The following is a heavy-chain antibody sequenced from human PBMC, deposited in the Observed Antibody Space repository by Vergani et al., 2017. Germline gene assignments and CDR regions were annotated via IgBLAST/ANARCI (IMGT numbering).Heavy chain of an antibody. CDR2: IYYSGST. CDR1: GGSISSSSYY. Sequence: QLQLQESGPGLVKPSETLSLTCTVSGGSISSSSYYWGWIRQPPGKGLEWIGSIYYSGSTYYNPSLKSRVTISVDTSKNPFALKLSSVTAADTAVDYCARDLLYCGSTSSYDAFDIWGQGTMVTVSS. V-gene: IGHV4-39*07. CDR3: ARDLLYCGSTSSYDAFDI. J-gene: IGHJ3*02. D-gene: IGHD2-2*01.